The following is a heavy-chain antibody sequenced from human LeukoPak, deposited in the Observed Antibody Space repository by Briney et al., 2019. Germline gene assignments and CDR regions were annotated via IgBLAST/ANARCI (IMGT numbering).Heavy chain of an antibody. CDR1: GGSISSYS. D-gene: IGHD5-12*01. V-gene: IGHV4-59*12. CDR2: SYYSGGT. CDR3: AARRSGYEAIFDY. Sequence: PSETLSLTCTVSGGSISSYSWSWVRQPPGKGLEWIGFSYYSGGTNYNPSLKSRVTMSVDTSKNQFSLKLSSVTAADTAVYYCAARRSGYEAIFDYWGQGTLVTVSS. J-gene: IGHJ4*02.